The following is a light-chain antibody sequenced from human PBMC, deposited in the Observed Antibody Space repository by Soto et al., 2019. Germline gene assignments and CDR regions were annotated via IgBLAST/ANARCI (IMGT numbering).Light chain of an antibody. CDR2: DAS. J-gene: IGKJ3*01. Sequence: DIQMTQSPSTLSASVGDRVTITCRASQSISSWLAWYQQKPGKAPKLLIYDASSVESGVPSRFSGSGSGTEFTLTISSLQPDDFATYYCQQYNSSPFTFGPGTKVDIK. CDR1: QSISSW. V-gene: IGKV1-5*01. CDR3: QQYNSSPFT.